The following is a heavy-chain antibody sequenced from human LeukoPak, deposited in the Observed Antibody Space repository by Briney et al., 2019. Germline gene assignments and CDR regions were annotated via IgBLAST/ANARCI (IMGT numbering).Heavy chain of an antibody. CDR1: GGSISSGGYS. J-gene: IGHJ2*01. D-gene: IGHD3-22*01. CDR3: ARVRDYYDSSGYSNWYFDL. Sequence: SQTLSLTCAVSGGSISSGGYSWSWIRQPPGKGLEWIGYIYHSGSTYYNPSLKSRVTISVDTSKNQFSLKLSSVTAADTAVYYCARVRDYYDSSGYSNWYFDLWGRGTLVTVSS. CDR2: IYHSGST. V-gene: IGHV4-30-2*01.